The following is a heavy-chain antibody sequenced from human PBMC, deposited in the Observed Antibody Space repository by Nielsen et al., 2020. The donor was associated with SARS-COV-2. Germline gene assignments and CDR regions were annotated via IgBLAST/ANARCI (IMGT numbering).Heavy chain of an antibody. CDR3: AKTRESGYCSSTSCRRGYNWFDP. J-gene: IGHJ5*02. CDR1: GFTFSSYA. V-gene: IGHV3-23*01. CDR2: ISGSGGST. D-gene: IGHD2-2*01. Sequence: GGSLRLSCAASGFTFSSYAMSWVRQAPGKGLEWVSAISGSGGSTYYADSVKGRFTISRDNSKNTLYLQMNSLRAEDTAVYYCAKTRESGYCSSTSCRRGYNWFDPWGQGTLVTVSS.